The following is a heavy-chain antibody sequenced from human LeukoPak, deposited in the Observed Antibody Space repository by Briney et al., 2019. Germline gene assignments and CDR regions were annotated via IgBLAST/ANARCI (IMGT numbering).Heavy chain of an antibody. CDR1: GFTFGAH. CDR2: IRGKAYGGAT. Sequence: PGQSLRLSCTGSGFTFGAHLAWVRQAPGKGPEWVGFIRGKAYGGATGYAASVKGRFTISRDDSKSIVYLQINSLRTEDTAVYYCICLTDPFDYWGQGSLVTVSS. J-gene: IGHJ4*02. CDR3: ICLTDPFDY. V-gene: IGHV3-49*04.